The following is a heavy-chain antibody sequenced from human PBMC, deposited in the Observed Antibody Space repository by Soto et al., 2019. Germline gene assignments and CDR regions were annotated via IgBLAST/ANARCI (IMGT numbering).Heavy chain of an antibody. CDR1: GYTFTSYG. CDR2: ISAYNGNT. V-gene: IGHV1-18*04. CDR3: ARDVVGDYDFWSGYQHHAFDI. J-gene: IGHJ3*02. D-gene: IGHD3-3*01. Sequence: ASVKVSCKASGYTFTSYGISWVRQAPGQGLEWMGWISAYNGNTNYAQKLQGRVTMTTDTSTSTAYMELRSQRSDDTAVYYCARDVVGDYDFWSGYQHHAFDIWGQGTMVTVSS.